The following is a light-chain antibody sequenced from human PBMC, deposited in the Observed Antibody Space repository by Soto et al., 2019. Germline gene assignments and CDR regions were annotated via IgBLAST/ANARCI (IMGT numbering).Light chain of an antibody. V-gene: IGKV1-6*01. CDR2: SAS. CDR1: QGVRDD. Sequence: IQMTQSPSSLSSSVGDRVTITCRASQGVRDDVGWYQQKPGKAPKLLIYSASTIQSGVPSRFSGSGSGTDFTLTIRGLQPEDFATYYCLQESNYPLTFGGGTKVEIK. J-gene: IGKJ4*01. CDR3: LQESNYPLT.